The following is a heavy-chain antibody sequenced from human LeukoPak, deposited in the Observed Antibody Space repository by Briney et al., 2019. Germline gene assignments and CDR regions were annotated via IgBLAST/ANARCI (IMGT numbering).Heavy chain of an antibody. CDR1: GFTFSYYS. J-gene: IGHJ4*02. V-gene: IGHV3-48*04. CDR3: ARELYGSGSYDY. Sequence: PGGSLRLSCAASGFTFSYYSMNWVRQAPGKGLEWISYSNTDGTISYADSVRGRFTISRDNAKNSLYMEMKSLRAEDTAVYYCARELYGSGSYDYWGQGTLVTVSS. CDR2: SNTDGTI. D-gene: IGHD3-10*01.